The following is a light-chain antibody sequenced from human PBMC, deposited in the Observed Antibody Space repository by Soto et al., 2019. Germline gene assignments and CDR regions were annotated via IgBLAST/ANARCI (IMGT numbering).Light chain of an antibody. CDR1: QSVRSNY. CDR2: GPS. Sequence: DILLTQSPGTLSVSPGERVTLSCRASQSVRSNYVAWYQQKRGEAPRLLVYGPSTRATGIPDRFSGSGSGTDFTLTINRLEPEDFAVYYCQQYGNAPPYTFGQGTKLEI. J-gene: IGKJ2*01. CDR3: QQYGNAPPYT. V-gene: IGKV3-20*01.